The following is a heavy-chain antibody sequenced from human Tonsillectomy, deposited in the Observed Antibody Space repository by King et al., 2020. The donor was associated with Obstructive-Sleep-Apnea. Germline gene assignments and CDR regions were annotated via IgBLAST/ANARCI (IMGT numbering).Heavy chain of an antibody. V-gene: IGHV3-48*04. D-gene: IGHD4-23*01. CDR1: GFTFSSYS. CDR3: ARALSVVRRPFDY. CDR2: ISSSSSTI. Sequence: VQLVESGGGLVQPGGSLRLSCAASGFTFSSYSMNWVRQAPGKGLEWVSYISSSSSTIYYADSVKGRFTISRDNAKNSLYLQMNSLRAEDTAVYYCARALSVVRRPFDYWGQGTLVTVSS. J-gene: IGHJ4*02.